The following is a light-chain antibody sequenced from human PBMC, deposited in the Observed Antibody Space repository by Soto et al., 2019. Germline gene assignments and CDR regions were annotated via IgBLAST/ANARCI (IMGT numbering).Light chain of an antibody. V-gene: IGKV3-20*01. J-gene: IGKJ2*01. CDR2: GVS. CDR1: QSVSSNY. CDR3: QQYGRSPYS. Sequence: IVLTQSPGTLSLSLGERVTLSCRASQSVSSNYLAWYQHRPGQAPRLLIHGVSSRATGIPDRFTGSGSGRDFTLTISSLEPEDSAVYYCQQYGRSPYSFGQGTKLEIK.